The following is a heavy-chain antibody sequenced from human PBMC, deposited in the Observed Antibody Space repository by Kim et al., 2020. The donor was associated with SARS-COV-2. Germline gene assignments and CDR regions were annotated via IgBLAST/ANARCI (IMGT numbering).Heavy chain of an antibody. D-gene: IGHD3-3*01. CDR3: ARSFPSDFWSGYSAANNWFDP. V-gene: IGHV3-11*01. CDR2: ISSSGSTI. Sequence: GGSLRLSCAASGFTFSDYYMSWIRQAPGKGLEWVSYISSSGSTIYYADSVKGRFTISRDNAKNSLYLQMNSLRAEDTAVYYCARSFPSDFWSGYSAANNWFDPWGQGTLVTVSS. CDR1: GFTFSDYY. J-gene: IGHJ5*02.